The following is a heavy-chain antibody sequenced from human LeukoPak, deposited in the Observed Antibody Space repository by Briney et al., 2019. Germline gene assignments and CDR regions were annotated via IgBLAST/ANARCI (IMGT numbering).Heavy chain of an antibody. CDR1: GYTFTGYY. CDR3: ARDLGGSYPPSDY. D-gene: IGHD1-26*01. Sequence: ASVKVSCKASGYTFTGYYMHWVRQAPGQGLEWMGWINPNSGGTNYAQMFQGRVTMTRDTSISTAYMELSRLRSDDTAVYYCARDLGGSYPPSDYWGQGTLVTVSS. V-gene: IGHV1-2*02. J-gene: IGHJ4*02. CDR2: INPNSGGT.